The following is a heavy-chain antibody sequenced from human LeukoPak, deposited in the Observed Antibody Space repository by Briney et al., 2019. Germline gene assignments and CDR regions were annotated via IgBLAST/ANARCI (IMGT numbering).Heavy chain of an antibody. D-gene: IGHD2-2*01. CDR2: ISAYNGNT. CDR1: GYTFTSYA. Sequence: SVNVSCTASGYTFTSYAISWVRQAPGQGREWVGWISAYNGNTNYAQKIQGRVTMTTDTSTSTAYMELRSLRSDDTAVYYCARVPAATTPLYYYYGMDVWGQGTTVTVSS. V-gene: IGHV1-18*01. J-gene: IGHJ6*02. CDR3: ARVPAATTPLYYYYGMDV.